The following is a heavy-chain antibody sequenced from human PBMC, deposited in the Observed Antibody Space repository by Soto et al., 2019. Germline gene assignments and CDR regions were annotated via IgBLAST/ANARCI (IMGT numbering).Heavy chain of an antibody. V-gene: IGHV5-10-1*01. CDR2: IDPSDSYT. J-gene: IGHJ6*02. CDR1: GYNFTSNW. CDR3: ARPSEDYYYYGMDV. Sequence: PGLSLKISCKGSGYNFTSNWISWVRQMPGKGLEWMGRIDPSDSYTNYSPSFQGHVTISADKSISTAYLQWSSLKASDTAMYYCARPSEDYYYYGMDVWGQGTTVTVSS.